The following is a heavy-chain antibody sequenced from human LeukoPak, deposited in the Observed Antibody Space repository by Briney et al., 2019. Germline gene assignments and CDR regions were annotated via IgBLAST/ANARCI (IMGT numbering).Heavy chain of an antibody. J-gene: IGHJ4*02. Sequence: PGGSLRLSCAASGFTFSGNSMTWVRQAPGKGLEWVSAISGSDGSTYYADSVKGRFTISRDNSKNTLYLQMNSLRAEDTAVYYCAKAGSIRFDYWGQGILVTVSS. D-gene: IGHD1-26*01. CDR1: GFTFSGNS. V-gene: IGHV3-23*01. CDR3: AKAGSIRFDY. CDR2: ISGSDGST.